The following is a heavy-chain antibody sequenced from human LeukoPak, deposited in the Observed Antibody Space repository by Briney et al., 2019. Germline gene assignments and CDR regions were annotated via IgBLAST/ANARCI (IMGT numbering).Heavy chain of an antibody. Sequence: GGSLRLSCAASGLTFSSYGMHWVRQAPGKGLEWVAVIWYDGSNKYYADSVKGRFTISRDNSKNTLYLQMNSLRAEDTAVYYCARDPPTRGYSSSWPWGQDFDYWGQGTLVTVSS. CDR3: ARDPPTRGYSSSWPWGQDFDY. J-gene: IGHJ4*02. V-gene: IGHV3-33*01. CDR1: GLTFSSYG. CDR2: IWYDGSNK. D-gene: IGHD6-13*01.